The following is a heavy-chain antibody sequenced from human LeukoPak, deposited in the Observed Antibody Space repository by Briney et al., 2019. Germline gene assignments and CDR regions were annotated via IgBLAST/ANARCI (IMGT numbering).Heavy chain of an antibody. V-gene: IGHV3-7*04. CDR1: GFTFANSW. D-gene: IGHD3-10*01. Sequence: RGGSLRLSCAASGFTFANSWMAWVRQAPGKGLEWVANIKQDGSTKHYADSLKGRFTISRDNPKYSLFLQMNNVRGDDTAIYYCARGDTKYYSDFWGQGTLVGV. J-gene: IGHJ4*02. CDR2: IKQDGSTK. CDR3: ARGDTKYYSDF.